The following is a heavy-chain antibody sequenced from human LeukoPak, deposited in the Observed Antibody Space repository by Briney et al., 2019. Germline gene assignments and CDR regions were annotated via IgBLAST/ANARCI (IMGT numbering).Heavy chain of an antibody. CDR3: TREGESSEGDKGGSLWDH. V-gene: IGHV3-7*03. J-gene: IGHJ4*02. D-gene: IGHD6-19*01. CDR2: ISGNGGGK. CDR1: GFTYSRHY. Sequence: PGGSLRLSCTASGFTYSRHYMSWVRQAPGKGLEWVANISGNGGGKYYVDSVKGRFTISRDNAKNSLYLQMNSLRVEDTAVYYCTREGESSEGDKGGSLWDHGGQRTLVTVS.